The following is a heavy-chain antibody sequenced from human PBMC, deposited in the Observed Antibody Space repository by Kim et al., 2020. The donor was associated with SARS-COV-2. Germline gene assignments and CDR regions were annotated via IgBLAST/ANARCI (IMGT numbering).Heavy chain of an antibody. CDR2: ISNSADAT. CDR1: GFTFSSFG. Sequence: GGSLRLSCAASGFTFSSFGMSWVRQAPGKGLEWVSAISNSADATNYADSVKGRLTISRDSSTNTLFLQMNSLRADDTAVYYCAKRIGTVVDRSHFNFDSWGQGTLVTVSS. CDR3: AKRIGTVVDRSHFNFDS. J-gene: IGHJ4*02. D-gene: IGHD2-2*01. V-gene: IGHV3-23*01.